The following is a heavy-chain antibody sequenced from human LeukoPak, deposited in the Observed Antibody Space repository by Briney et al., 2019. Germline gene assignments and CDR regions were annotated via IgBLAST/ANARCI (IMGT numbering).Heavy chain of an antibody. D-gene: IGHD3-10*01. CDR3: ARSQNYYGSGDY. CDR2: VYYTGSA. V-gene: IGHV4-61*01. Sequence: SETLSLTCTVSGGSVSNGNFYWSWLRQPPGKPLEWTGYVYYTGSAYYNPSLEGRVTISVDTSKNQFSVRLSSVTAADTAMYYCARSQNYYGSGDYWSQGTLVTVSS. J-gene: IGHJ4*02. CDR1: GGSVSNGNFY.